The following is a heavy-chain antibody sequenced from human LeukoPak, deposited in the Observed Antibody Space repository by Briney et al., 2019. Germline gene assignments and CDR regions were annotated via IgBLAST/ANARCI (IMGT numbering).Heavy chain of an antibody. CDR2: INHSGST. CDR1: GGSFSGYY. J-gene: IGHJ5*02. V-gene: IGHV4-34*01. CDR3: ASPTGVAARRDWFDP. Sequence: SETLSLTCAVYGGSFSGYYWSWIRQPPGKGLEWIGEINHSGSTNYNPSLKSRVTISVDTSKNQFSLKLSSVTAADTAVYYCASPTGVAARRDWFDPWGQGTLVTVSA. D-gene: IGHD6-6*01.